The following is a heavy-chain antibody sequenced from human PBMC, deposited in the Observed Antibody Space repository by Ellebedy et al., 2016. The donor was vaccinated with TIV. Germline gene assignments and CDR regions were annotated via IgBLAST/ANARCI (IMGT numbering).Heavy chain of an antibody. V-gene: IGHV4-34*01. J-gene: IGHJ5*02. Sequence: MPSETLSLTCAVYGGSFSNYYWNWIRQPPGKGLEWIGEINHSGSTNYNPSLKSRVTISLDTSKNQFSLKLRSVTAADPAVYYCASKKDYYASGSANWFDPWGQGTLVTVSS. D-gene: IGHD3-10*01. CDR3: ASKKDYYASGSANWFDP. CDR1: GGSFSNYY. CDR2: INHSGST.